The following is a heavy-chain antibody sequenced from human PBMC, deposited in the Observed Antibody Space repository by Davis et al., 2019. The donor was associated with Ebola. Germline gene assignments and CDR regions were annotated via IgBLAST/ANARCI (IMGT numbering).Heavy chain of an antibody. J-gene: IGHJ4*02. V-gene: IGHV3-21*04. CDR1: GFTFSSYS. Sequence: GESLKISCAASGFTFSSYSMNWVRQAPGKGLEWVSSISSSSSYIYYADSLKGRFTISRDNSENTLYLQMSSLRADDTALYYCVKCEGSTWTPHDYWGQGSLVTVSS. CDR3: VKCEGSTWTPHDY. CDR2: ISSSSSYI. D-gene: IGHD1-26*01.